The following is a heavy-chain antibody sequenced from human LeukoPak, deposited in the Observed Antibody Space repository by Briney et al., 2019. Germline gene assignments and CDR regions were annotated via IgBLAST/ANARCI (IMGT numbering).Heavy chain of an antibody. CDR2: IYYNGST. CDR1: GGSISSYY. Sequence: PSETLSLTCTVSGGSISSYYWSWIRQHPGKGLEWIGDIYYNGSTNYNSSLQSRVIISVDTSKNQFSLKLISVTAADTAVFYCATMVGSGFYFDYWGQGTLVTVSS. J-gene: IGHJ4*02. CDR3: ATMVGSGFYFDY. V-gene: IGHV4-59*08. D-gene: IGHD3-22*01.